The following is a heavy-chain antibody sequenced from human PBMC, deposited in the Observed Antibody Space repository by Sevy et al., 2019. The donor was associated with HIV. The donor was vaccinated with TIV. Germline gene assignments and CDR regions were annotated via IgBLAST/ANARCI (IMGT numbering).Heavy chain of an antibody. CDR2: INPSGGST. V-gene: IGHV1-46*01. CDR3: ARDGDTAMVEGGVIEDGMDV. CDR1: GYTFTSYY. D-gene: IGHD5-18*01. Sequence: ASVKVSCKASGYTFTSYYMHWVRQAPGQGLEWMGIINPSGGSTSYAQKFQGRVTMTRDTSTSTVYMELSSLRSEVTAVYYCARDGDTAMVEGGVIEDGMDVWGQGTTVTVSS. J-gene: IGHJ6*02.